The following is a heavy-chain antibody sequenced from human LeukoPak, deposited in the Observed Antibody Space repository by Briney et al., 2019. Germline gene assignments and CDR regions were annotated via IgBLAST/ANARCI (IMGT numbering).Heavy chain of an antibody. J-gene: IGHJ5*02. CDR2: IYYTGCT. Sequence: SETLSLTCTVSGGSIISNSYYWGWIRQPPGKGLEWIGSIYYTGCTYYNPSLKSRVTISVDTSKNQFSLKLRSVTAADTAVYYCARGVSGSYFKGTWFDPWGQGTLVTVSS. D-gene: IGHD1-26*01. CDR3: ARGVSGSYFKGTWFDP. V-gene: IGHV4-39*01. CDR1: GGSIISNSYY.